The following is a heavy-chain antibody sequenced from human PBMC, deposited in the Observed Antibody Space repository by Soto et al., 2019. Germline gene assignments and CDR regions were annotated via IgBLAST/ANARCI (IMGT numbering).Heavy chain of an antibody. CDR2: FNPNDGET. CDR1: GGTLSSYT. Sequence: SVKVSCKASGGTLSSYTFSWVRQAPGKGLEWMGRFNPNDGETNYAQKFQGRVTMTEDTSTNTAYMELSSLRSEDTAVYYCATAWIKWNGYFDYWGQGTLVTVSS. CDR3: ATAWIKWNGYFDY. V-gene: IGHV1-69*08. J-gene: IGHJ4*02. D-gene: IGHD1-20*01.